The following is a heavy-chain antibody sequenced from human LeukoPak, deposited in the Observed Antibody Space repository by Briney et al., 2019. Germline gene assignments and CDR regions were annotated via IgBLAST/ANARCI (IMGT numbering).Heavy chain of an antibody. CDR1: GGTFISYA. D-gene: IGHD3-9*01. CDR2: IIPIFGTA. V-gene: IGHV1-69*01. Sequence: SVKVSCQASGGTFISYAISWVRQAPGQGREWMGGIIPIFGTANYAQKFQGRVTITADESTSTAYMELSSLRSEDTAVYYCASSGGFDWLSGLYYFDYWGQGTLVTVSS. CDR3: ASSGGFDWLSGLYYFDY. J-gene: IGHJ4*02.